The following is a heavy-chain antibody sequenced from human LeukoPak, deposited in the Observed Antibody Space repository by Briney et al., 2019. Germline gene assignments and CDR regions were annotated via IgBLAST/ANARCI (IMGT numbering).Heavy chain of an antibody. V-gene: IGHV4-34*01. Sequence: GSLRLSCAASGFTFSSYSMNWVRQAPGKGLEWIGEINHSGSITYTPSLKSRVTISLDASKNQFSLKLSFMTAADTAIYYCARGRRSGLSGAVDYWGQGTLVTVSS. CDR2: INHSGSI. D-gene: IGHD6-19*01. J-gene: IGHJ4*02. CDR3: ARGRRSGLSGAVDY. CDR1: GFTFSSYS.